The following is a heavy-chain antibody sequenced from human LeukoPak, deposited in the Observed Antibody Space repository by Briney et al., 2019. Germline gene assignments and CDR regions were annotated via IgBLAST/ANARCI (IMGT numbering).Heavy chain of an antibody. CDR1: GGTFSSYA. CDR2: IIPIFGTA. D-gene: IGHD2-2*01. CDR3: ARGQYQLLQNWFDP. J-gene: IGHJ5*02. V-gene: IGHV1-69*13. Sequence: SVKVSCKASGGTFSSYAISWVRQVPGQGLEWMGGIIPIFGTANYAQKFQGRVTITADESTSTAYMELSSLRSEDTAVYYCARGQYQLLQNWFDPWGQGTLVTVSS.